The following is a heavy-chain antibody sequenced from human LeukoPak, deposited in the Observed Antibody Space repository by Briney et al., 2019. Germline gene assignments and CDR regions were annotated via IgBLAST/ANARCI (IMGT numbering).Heavy chain of an antibody. CDR1: GGSFSGYY. CDR3: ARDWGVSARPGYMDV. CDR2: INHSGST. Sequence: SETLSPTCAVYGGSFSGYYWSWIRQPPGKGLEWVGEINHSGSTNYNPSLKSRVTISVDTSKNQFSLRLSSVTAADTAVYYCARDWGVSARPGYMDVWGKGTTVTVSS. J-gene: IGHJ6*03. D-gene: IGHD6-6*01. V-gene: IGHV4-34*01.